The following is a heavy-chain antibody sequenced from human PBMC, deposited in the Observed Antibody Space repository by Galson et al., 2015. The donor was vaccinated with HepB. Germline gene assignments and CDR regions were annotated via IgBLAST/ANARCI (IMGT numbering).Heavy chain of an antibody. V-gene: IGHV3-21*01. CDR2: ITVGSSYV. CDR1: GFTFSSYS. Sequence: SLRLSCAASGFTFSSYSMNWIRQAPGKGLEWVSTITVGSSYVYYAASVEGRFTIFRDNAKNSLYLQMNSLRVEDTAIYYWARDRAVVAGTNAFAFWGQGTLVSVSS. CDR3: ARDRAVVAGTNAFAF. D-gene: IGHD6-19*01. J-gene: IGHJ4*02.